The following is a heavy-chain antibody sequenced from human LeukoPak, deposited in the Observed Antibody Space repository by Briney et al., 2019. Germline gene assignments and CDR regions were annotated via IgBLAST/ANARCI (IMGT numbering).Heavy chain of an antibody. J-gene: IGHJ6*02. CDR1: GYTFTSYD. CDR2: ISAYNGNT. D-gene: IGHD6-13*01. CDR3: ARDVSSSWYGGHYYYYGMDV. Sequence: GASVKVSCKASGYTFTSYDINWVRQAPGQGLEWMGWISAYNGNTNYAQKLLGRVTMTTDTSTSTAYMELRSLRSDDTAVYYCARDVSSSWYGGHYYYYGMDVWGQGTTVTVSS. V-gene: IGHV1-18*01.